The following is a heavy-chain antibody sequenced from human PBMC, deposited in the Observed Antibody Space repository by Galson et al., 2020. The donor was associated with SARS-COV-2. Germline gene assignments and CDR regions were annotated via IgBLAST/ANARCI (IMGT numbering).Heavy chain of an antibody. CDR1: GGSISSGGYY. J-gene: IGHJ4*02. CDR3: ARASRTIFGVVKHFDY. Sequence: ETSETLSLTCTVSGGSISSGGYYWSWISQHPGKGLEWIGYIYYSGSTYYNPSLKSRVTISVDTSKNQFSLKLSSVTAADTAVYYCARASRTIFGVVKHFDYWGQGTLVTVSS. D-gene: IGHD3-3*01. CDR2: IYYSGST. V-gene: IGHV4-31*03.